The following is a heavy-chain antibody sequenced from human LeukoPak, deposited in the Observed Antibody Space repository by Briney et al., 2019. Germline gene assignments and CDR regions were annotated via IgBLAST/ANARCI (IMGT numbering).Heavy chain of an antibody. Sequence: NPSQTLSLTCTVSGGSISSGDYYWSWIRQPPGKGLEWIGYIYYSGSTYYNPSLKSRVTISVDTSKNQFSLKLSSVTAADTAVYYCARVEGYQLPFDYWGQGTLVTVSS. CDR2: IYYSGST. CDR3: ARVEGYQLPFDY. V-gene: IGHV4-30-4*08. D-gene: IGHD2-2*01. CDR1: GGSISSGDYY. J-gene: IGHJ4*02.